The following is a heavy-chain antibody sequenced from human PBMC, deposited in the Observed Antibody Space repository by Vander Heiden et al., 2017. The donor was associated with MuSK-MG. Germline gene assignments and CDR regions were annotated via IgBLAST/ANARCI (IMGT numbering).Heavy chain of an antibody. V-gene: IGHV3-30*04. D-gene: IGHD3-10*01. CDR1: GFTCSSHA. J-gene: IGHJ4*02. CDR3: ARGDPLWFGELLEGFDY. Sequence: VQLVESGGGGVQPGRSLRLACAASGFTCSSHATHWDRQAPGQGLEWVAVISYDGSNKYYADSVEGRFTISRDNSKNTLYLQMNSLRAEDTAVYYCARGDPLWFGELLEGFDYWCQGTLVTVSS. CDR2: ISYDGSNK.